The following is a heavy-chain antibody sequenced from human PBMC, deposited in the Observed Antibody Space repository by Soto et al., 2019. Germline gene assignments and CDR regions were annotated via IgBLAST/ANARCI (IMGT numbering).Heavy chain of an antibody. V-gene: IGHV4-31*03. CDR1: GGSISIGGYY. Sequence: SETLSLTCTVSGGSISIGGYYWSWIRHHPGKGLEWIGYIYYSGSTYYKPSLKSRVTISVDTSKNQFSLKLSSVTAADTAVYYCARATYYYDSSGYSDRVLDYWGQGTLVTVSS. CDR2: IYYSGST. CDR3: ARATYYYDSSGYSDRVLDY. J-gene: IGHJ4*02. D-gene: IGHD3-22*01.